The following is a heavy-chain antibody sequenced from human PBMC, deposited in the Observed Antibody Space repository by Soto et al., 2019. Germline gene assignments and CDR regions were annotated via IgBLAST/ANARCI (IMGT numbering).Heavy chain of an antibody. D-gene: IGHD2-2*01. V-gene: IGHV1-3*01. CDR2: IIAANGNT. J-gene: IGHJ4*02. CDR3: ARCHTVCCSIADCPGVFAQ. CDR1: GYILTSYA. Sequence: VPVVQSEAEVRQPGASVRVSCKDSGYILTSYAMPWVRQAPGHRLEYMGWIIAANGNTGSAQRFQGRVTFSRNADPRLLSSELRRLRADDTARYYCARCHTVCCSIADCPGVFAQWCQGTLATVSS.